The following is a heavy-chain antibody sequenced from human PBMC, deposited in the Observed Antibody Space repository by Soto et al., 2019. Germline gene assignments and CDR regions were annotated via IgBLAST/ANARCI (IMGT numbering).Heavy chain of an antibody. D-gene: IGHD1-26*01. CDR2: ISYDGSNK. V-gene: IGHV3-30*18. CDR1: GFTFSSYG. Sequence: GGSLRLSCAASGFTFSSYGMHWVRQAPGKGLEWVAVISYDGSNKYYADSVKGRFTISRDNSKNTLYLQMNSLRAEDTAVYYCAKEFDIVGVTSFDYWGQGTLVTVSS. J-gene: IGHJ4*02. CDR3: AKEFDIVGVTSFDY.